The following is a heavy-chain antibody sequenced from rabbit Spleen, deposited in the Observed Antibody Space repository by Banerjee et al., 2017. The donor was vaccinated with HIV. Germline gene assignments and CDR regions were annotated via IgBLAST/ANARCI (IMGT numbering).Heavy chain of an antibody. CDR1: GIDFSNYW. CDR2: IYTGSSGST. V-gene: IGHV1S40*01. CDR3: AKGSSGAGDGLNL. Sequence: QSLEESGGDLVQPGASLTLTCTASGIDFSNYWLWWVRQAPGKGLEQIACIYTGSSGSTYYASWAKGRFTISKTSSTTVTLQMTSLTVADTAAYFCAKGSSGAGDGLNLWGPGTLVTVS. D-gene: IGHD1-1*01. J-gene: IGHJ4*01.